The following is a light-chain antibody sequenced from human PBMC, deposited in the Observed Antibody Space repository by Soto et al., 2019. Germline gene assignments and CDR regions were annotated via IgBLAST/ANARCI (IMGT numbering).Light chain of an antibody. Sequence: EIVMTQSPATLSVSPGERATLSCRASQSVSNNLAWYQKKPGQAPRLLIYGASTRATGIPARSSGSGSGTEFTLTISSLQSEDFALYYCQQYNNWWTFGQGTRVEIK. J-gene: IGKJ1*01. CDR2: GAS. CDR3: QQYNNWWT. V-gene: IGKV3-15*01. CDR1: QSVSNN.